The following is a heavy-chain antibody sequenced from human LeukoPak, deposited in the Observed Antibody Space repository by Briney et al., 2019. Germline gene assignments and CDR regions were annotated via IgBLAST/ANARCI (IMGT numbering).Heavy chain of an antibody. V-gene: IGHV3-30*18. CDR1: GFTFSSYG. Sequence: EGSLRLSCAASGFTFSSYGMHWVRQAPGKGLEWVAVTSYDGSNKYYADSVKGRFTISRVNSNNTLHLQMNSLIAEDTAVYYCAKSPFPWVHYGVDVWGQGTTVTVSS. CDR3: AKSPFPWVHYGVDV. CDR2: TSYDGSNK. J-gene: IGHJ6*02.